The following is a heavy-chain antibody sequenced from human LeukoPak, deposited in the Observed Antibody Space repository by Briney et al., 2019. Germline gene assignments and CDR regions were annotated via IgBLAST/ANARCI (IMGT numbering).Heavy chain of an antibody. J-gene: IGHJ3*02. CDR3: ARAGWRSSGWSYDAFDI. V-gene: IGHV3-11*04. CDR2: ISSSGNTR. D-gene: IGHD6-19*01. CDR1: GFTFSDYY. Sequence: GGSLRLSCAVSGFTFSDYYMSWIRQAPGKGLEWVSYISSSGNTRYYADSVKGRFPISRDNAKNSVYLQMNSLRAEDTAVYYCARAGWRSSGWSYDAFDIWGQGTMVTVSS.